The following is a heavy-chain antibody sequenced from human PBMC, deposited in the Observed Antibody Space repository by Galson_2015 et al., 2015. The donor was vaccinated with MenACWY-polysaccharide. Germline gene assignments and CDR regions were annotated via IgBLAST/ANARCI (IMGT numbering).Heavy chain of an antibody. V-gene: IGHV3-74*01. D-gene: IGHD4-17*01. Sequence: SLRLSCAASGFTFGNHWMHWVRQAPGEGRVWASRMNSDGGWIRYADSVKGRFTMSRDNAKNTLYLQMNSLRAEDTAVYYCVRDIPTTVTSSQWFDSWGQGTLVTVSS. J-gene: IGHJ5*01. CDR2: MNSDGGWI. CDR1: GFTFGNHW. CDR3: VRDIPTTVTSSQWFDS.